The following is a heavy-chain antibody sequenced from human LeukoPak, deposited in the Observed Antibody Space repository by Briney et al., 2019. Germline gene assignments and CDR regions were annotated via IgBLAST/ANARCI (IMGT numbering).Heavy chain of an antibody. CDR2: IYYSGIT. V-gene: IGHV4-39*07. CDR1: GGSISSSSYY. Sequence: SETLSLTCTVSGGSISSSSYYWGWIRQPPGKGLEWIGSIYYSGITYYNPSLKSQVTISVDTSKNQFSLKLSSVTAADTAVYYCASPGGEQLVDGLGYWGQGTLVTVSS. CDR3: ASPGGEQLVDGLGY. J-gene: IGHJ4*02. D-gene: IGHD6-6*01.